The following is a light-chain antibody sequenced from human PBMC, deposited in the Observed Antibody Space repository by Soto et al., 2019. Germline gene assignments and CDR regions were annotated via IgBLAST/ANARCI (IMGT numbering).Light chain of an antibody. CDR3: NSYTSSSTLYV. CDR2: DVS. J-gene: IGLJ1*01. CDR1: SSDVGGFDY. V-gene: IGLV2-14*01. Sequence: QSVLTQPASVSGSPGQSITISCTGTSSDVGGFDYVSWYQQHPGKAPKLVIYDVSNRPSGVSNPFTGSKSGNTASLTISGLQAEDEADYYCNSYTSSSTLYVFGTGTKLTVL.